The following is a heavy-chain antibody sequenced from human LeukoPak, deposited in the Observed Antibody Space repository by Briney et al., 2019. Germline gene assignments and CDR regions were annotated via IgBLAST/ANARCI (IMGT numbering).Heavy chain of an antibody. J-gene: IGHJ3*02. D-gene: IGHD1-26*01. V-gene: IGHV3-30-3*01. CDR1: GFTFSSYA. Sequence: PGGSLRLSCAASGFTFSSYAMHWVRQAPGKGLEWVAVISYDGSNKYYADSVKGRFTISRDNSKNTLYLQMNSLRAEDTAVYYCARVFRRGVAGLLDAFDIWGQGTMVTVSS. CDR2: ISYDGSNK. CDR3: ARVFRRGVAGLLDAFDI.